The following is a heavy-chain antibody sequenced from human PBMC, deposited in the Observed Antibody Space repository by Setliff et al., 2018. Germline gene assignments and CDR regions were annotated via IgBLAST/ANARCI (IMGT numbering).Heavy chain of an antibody. CDR3: ARVSLVRGSYSYFCFMDV. V-gene: IGHV3-11*06. Sequence: GGSLRLSCAASGFTFNDYYMTWIRQAPGKGLEWVSSISSSSSSYTNYADSVKGRLTISRDNAKNSLYLQMNSLRAEDTAVYYCARVSLVRGSYSYFCFMDVWGKGTTVTVSS. D-gene: IGHD3-16*01. CDR2: ISSSSSSYT. J-gene: IGHJ6*03. CDR1: GFTFNDYY.